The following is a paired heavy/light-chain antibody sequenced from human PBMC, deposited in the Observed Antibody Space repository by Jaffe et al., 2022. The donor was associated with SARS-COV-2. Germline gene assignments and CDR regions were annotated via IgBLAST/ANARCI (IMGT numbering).Light chain of an antibody. CDR1: QSVSNY. J-gene: IGKJ4*01. V-gene: IGKV1-39*01. CDR2: SAS. Sequence: DIQMTQSPSSLSASVGDRVTITCRASQSVSNYLNWYQQKPGKAPKLLIYSASTLQSGVPSRFSGSGSGTDFTLTISSLQPEDFATYYCQQTYNTPPLTFGGGTKVEIK. CDR3: QQTYNTPPLT.
Heavy chain of an antibody. D-gene: IGHD3-3*01. CDR1: GFSFSNYA. CDR2: ISGSGSNT. Sequence: EVQLLESGEGLVQPGGSVRLSCAASGFSFSNYAMSWVRQAPGKGLEWVSEISGSGSNTYYADAVKGRFTISRDNSKNTLYLQMKSLRVEDTAVYYCAKDSQYDFWSGYNLLYFDSWGQGSLVTVSS. CDR3: AKDSQYDFWSGYNLLYFDS. J-gene: IGHJ4*02. V-gene: IGHV3-23*01.